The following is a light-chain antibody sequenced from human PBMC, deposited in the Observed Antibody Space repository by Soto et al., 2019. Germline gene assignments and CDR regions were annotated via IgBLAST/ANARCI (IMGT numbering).Light chain of an antibody. CDR2: DVS. CDR1: SSDVGGYNY. CDR3: SSYRSSSTLV. Sequence: QSVLTQPASVSGSPGQSITISCTGTSSDVGGYNYVSWYQQHPGKAPQLMIYDVSNRPSGVSNRFSGSKSGNTASLTISGLQAEDEADYYGSSYRSSSTLVVGTGTKLTVL. J-gene: IGLJ1*01. V-gene: IGLV2-14*01.